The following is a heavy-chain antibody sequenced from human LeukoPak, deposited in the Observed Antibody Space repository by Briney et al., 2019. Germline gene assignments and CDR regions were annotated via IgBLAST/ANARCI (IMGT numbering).Heavy chain of an antibody. CDR2: IYHSGST. CDR3: ARDRSGAWDRDYDFWSGLNIGDAFDI. J-gene: IGHJ3*02. D-gene: IGHD3-3*01. Sequence: PSETLSLTCTVSGGSISSGGYYWSWIRQPPGKGLEWIGYIYHSGSTYYNPSLKSRVTISVDRSKNQFSLKLSSVTAADTAVYYCARDRSGAWDRDYDFWSGLNIGDAFDIWGQGTMVTVSS. CDR1: GGSISSGGYY. V-gene: IGHV4-30-2*01.